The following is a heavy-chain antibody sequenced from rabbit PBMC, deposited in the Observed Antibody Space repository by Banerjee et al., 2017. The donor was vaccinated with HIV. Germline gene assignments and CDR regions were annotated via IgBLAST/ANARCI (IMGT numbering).Heavy chain of an antibody. J-gene: IGHJ4*01. CDR3: ARRDSSNYYPFNL. V-gene: IGHV1S45*01. CDR1: GFDFSSYYM. CDR2: IYAGRGST. Sequence: QEQLKETGGGLVQPGGSLTLSCKASGFDFSSYYMSWVRQAPGKGLEWIGTIYAGRGSTDYASWVNGRFTISKTSSTTVTLQMTSLTAADTATYFCARRDSSNYYPFNLWGPGTLVTVS. D-gene: IGHD8-1*01.